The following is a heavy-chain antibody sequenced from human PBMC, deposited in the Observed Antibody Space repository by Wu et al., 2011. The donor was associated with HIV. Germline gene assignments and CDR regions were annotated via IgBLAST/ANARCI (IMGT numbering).Heavy chain of an antibody. Sequence: QVQLVQSGAEVKKPGSSMKVSCKASGGAFSKYGLSWVRQAPGQGLEWMGGIYPLSGTPDYAQRFQGRVRITADKSTSTTYLELNSLISEDAAVYYCARAWQGPVTTYNDYYYYGMDVWGQGTTVTVSS. CDR1: GGAFSKYG. J-gene: IGHJ6*02. D-gene: IGHD4-17*01. CDR2: IYPLSGTP. CDR3: ARAWQGPVTTYNDYYYYGMDV. V-gene: IGHV1-69*06.